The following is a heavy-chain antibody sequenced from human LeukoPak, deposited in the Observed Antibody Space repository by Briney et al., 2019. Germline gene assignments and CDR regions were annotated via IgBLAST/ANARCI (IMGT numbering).Heavy chain of an antibody. CDR2: MNPNSGNT. Sequence: ASVKVSCKASGDTFSSYAINWVRQATGQGLEWMGRMNPNSGNTGYAQKFQGRVTMTRNTSISTAYMELSSLRSEDTAVYYCARGRRYFDWLLSDFDYWGQGTLVTVSS. J-gene: IGHJ4*02. V-gene: IGHV1-8*02. CDR3: ARGRRYFDWLLSDFDY. D-gene: IGHD3-9*01. CDR1: GDTFSSYA.